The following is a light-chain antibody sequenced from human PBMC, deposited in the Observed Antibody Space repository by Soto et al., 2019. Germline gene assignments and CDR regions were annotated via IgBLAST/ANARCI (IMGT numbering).Light chain of an antibody. J-gene: IGLJ2*01. Sequence: QSVLTQPPSVSATPGQRVTISCSGGSSNIGINTVNWYQQLPGTAPKILIYRTNQRPSGVPDRFSGSRSGTSASLAIGGLQSEDEATYHCAAWDDSLNGPVFGGGTKGTVL. CDR3: AAWDDSLNGPV. CDR2: RTN. CDR1: SSNIGINT. V-gene: IGLV1-44*01.